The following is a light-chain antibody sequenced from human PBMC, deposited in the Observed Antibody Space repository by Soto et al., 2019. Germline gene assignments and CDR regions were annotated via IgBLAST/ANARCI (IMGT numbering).Light chain of an antibody. CDR1: SGHSTYA. V-gene: IGLV4-69*01. CDR3: QTLVTGPPWV. J-gene: IGLJ3*02. CDR2: LNSDGSH. Sequence: QPVLTQSPSASASLGASVKLTCTLSSGHSTYAIAWHQQQPEKGPRYLMKLNSDGSHSKGDGIPDRFSGSSSGAERYLSISRLQVEDGADYLCQTLVTGPPWVFGGGTKLTVL.